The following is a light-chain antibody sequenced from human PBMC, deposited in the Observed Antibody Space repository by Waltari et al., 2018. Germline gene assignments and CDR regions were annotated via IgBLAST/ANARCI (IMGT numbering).Light chain of an antibody. CDR2: GAS. J-gene: IGKJ4*01. Sequence: EIVLTQSPGTLPLSPVERATLSCRASQTVSNNYLLWYQQNPGQAPGLLIYGASNRATGIPDRFSGSRYGTDFSLTIASLEPEDFAVYYCQHSGRLPRIFGGATRVE. CDR1: QTVSNNY. V-gene: IGKV3-20*01. CDR3: QHSGRLPRI.